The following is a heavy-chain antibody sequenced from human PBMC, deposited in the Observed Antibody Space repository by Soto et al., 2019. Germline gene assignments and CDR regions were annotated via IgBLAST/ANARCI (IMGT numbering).Heavy chain of an antibody. Sequence: GSLRLSCAASGFTFSSYGTHWVRQAPGKGLEWVAVIWYDGSNKYYADSVKGRFTISRDNSKNTLYLQMNSLRAEDTAVYYCARDRRYYDSSGYLWFDPWGQGTLVTVSS. D-gene: IGHD3-22*01. V-gene: IGHV3-33*01. CDR3: ARDRRYYDSSGYLWFDP. CDR2: IWYDGSNK. CDR1: GFTFSSYG. J-gene: IGHJ5*02.